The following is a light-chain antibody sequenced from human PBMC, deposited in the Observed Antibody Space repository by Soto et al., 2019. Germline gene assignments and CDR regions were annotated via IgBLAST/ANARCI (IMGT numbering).Light chain of an antibody. CDR2: DNT. Sequence: QSVLTQPPSVSGAPGQRVTISCTGSSSNIGAGYDVHWYQQLPGTAPKLLIYDNTNRPSGVPDQFSGSKSGTSASLAITGLQAEDEADYYCQSYDSSLRGSVFGSGTKVTVL. J-gene: IGLJ1*01. CDR3: QSYDSSLRGSV. CDR1: SSNIGAGYD. V-gene: IGLV1-40*01.